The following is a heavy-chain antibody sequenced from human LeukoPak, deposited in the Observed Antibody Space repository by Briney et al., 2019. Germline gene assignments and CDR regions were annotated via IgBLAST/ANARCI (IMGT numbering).Heavy chain of an antibody. V-gene: IGHV3-23*01. Sequence: GGSLRLSCAAFSSYAMSWVRQAPGKGLEWVSAISGSGGSTYYADSVKGRFTISRDNSKNTLYLQMNSLRAEDTAVYYCAKDRTRMVATLNWFDPWGQGTLVTVSS. CDR1: SSYA. CDR2: ISGSGGST. J-gene: IGHJ5*02. D-gene: IGHD5-12*01. CDR3: AKDRTRMVATLNWFDP.